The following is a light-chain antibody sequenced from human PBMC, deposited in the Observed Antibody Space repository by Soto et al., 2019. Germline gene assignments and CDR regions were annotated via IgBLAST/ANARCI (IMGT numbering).Light chain of an antibody. V-gene: IGKV3-15*01. Sequence: ICLTHSPSTLSVSPGERATLSCRASQSVSSNLAWYQQKPGQAPRLLINGASTRATGIPARFSGSGSGTELSITISSMQSEDFEVYYCKKYSEWHPKFGQGNKVDIK. CDR1: QSVSSN. J-gene: IGKJ1*01. CDR3: KKYSEWHPK. CDR2: GAS.